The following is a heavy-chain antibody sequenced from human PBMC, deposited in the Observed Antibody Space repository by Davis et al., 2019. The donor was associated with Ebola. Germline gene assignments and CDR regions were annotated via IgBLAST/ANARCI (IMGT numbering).Heavy chain of an antibody. D-gene: IGHD3-10*01. J-gene: IGHJ4*02. CDR3: ARDQANMVQGVIITFDY. CDR2: INAGNGNT. CDR1: GYTFTSYA. V-gene: IGHV1-3*01. Sequence: ASVKVSCKASGYTFTSYAMHWVRQAPGQRLEWMGWINAGNGNTQYSQKFQGRVTITRDTSASTAYMELSSLRSDDTAVYYCARDQANMVQGVIITFDYWGQGTLVTVSS.